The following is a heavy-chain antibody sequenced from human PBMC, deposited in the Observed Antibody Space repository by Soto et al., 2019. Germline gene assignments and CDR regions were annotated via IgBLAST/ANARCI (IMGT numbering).Heavy chain of an antibody. V-gene: IGHV1-69*06. CDR2: IIPLFGTA. J-gene: IGHJ6*02. CDR3: ATTEVGGHSYCYYCLNV. CDR1: GGTFSSYA. Sequence: SVKVSCKASGGTFSSYAISWVRQAPGQGLAWMGGIIPLFGTANYAQKFQGRVTITADKSTSTAYKELSSLRSEDTAVYYCATTEVGGHSYCYYCLNVWGRRNTGTVSS. D-gene: IGHD1-26*01.